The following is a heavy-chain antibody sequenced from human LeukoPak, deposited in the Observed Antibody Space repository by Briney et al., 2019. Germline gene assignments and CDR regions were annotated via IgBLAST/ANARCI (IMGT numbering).Heavy chain of an antibody. J-gene: IGHJ6*03. CDR1: GFTFSSYW. CDR3: ARDYDYDKYYYYYMDV. D-gene: IGHD3-22*01. Sequence: GGSLRLSCAASGFTFSSYWMSWVRQAPGKRLEWVANIKQDGSEKYYVDSVKGRFTISRDNAKDSLYLQMNSLRAEDTAVYYCARDYDYDKYYYYYMDVWGKGTTVTVSS. V-gene: IGHV3-7*01. CDR2: IKQDGSEK.